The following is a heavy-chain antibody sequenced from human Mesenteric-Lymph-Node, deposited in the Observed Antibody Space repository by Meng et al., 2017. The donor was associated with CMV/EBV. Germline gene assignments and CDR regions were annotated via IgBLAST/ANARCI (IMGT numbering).Heavy chain of an antibody. J-gene: IGHJ5*02. CDR1: GYNFLTHW. D-gene: IGHD6-6*01. Sequence: GESLKISCKASGYNFLTHWIVWVRQMPGKGLEWLGIIYPRDSDTRYRPSFQGQVTISADKSISTAYLQWSSLKASDTAIYYCARQVGQLDWFDPWGQGTLVTVSS. V-gene: IGHV5-51*01. CDR2: IYPRDSDT. CDR3: ARQVGQLDWFDP.